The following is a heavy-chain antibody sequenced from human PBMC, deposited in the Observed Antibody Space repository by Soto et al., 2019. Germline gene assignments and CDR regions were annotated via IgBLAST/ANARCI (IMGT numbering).Heavy chain of an antibody. CDR1: GGSLSPYY. J-gene: IGHJ5*02. V-gene: IGHV4-59*01. D-gene: IGHD1-20*01. CDR2: IWFSGTT. CDR3: ARESSGNHNHNWFDP. Sequence: QVQLQESGPGLVKPSETLSLTCTVSGGSLSPYYWSWVRQPPGKGLEWIGYIWFSGTTTYNPSLRGRVTMSVDTSKNQLSLELKFVTSADTAVYYCARESSGNHNHNWFDPWGQGTLVTVSA.